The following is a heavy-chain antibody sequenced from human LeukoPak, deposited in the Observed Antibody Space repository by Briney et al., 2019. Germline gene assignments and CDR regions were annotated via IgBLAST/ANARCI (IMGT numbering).Heavy chain of an antibody. V-gene: IGHV4-30-4*01. CDR3: ARGSFDYGSGSYWMGWFDP. CDR1: GGSISSGDYY. CDR2: IYYSGST. J-gene: IGHJ5*02. D-gene: IGHD3-10*01. Sequence: SQTLSLTYTVSGGSISSGDYYWSWIRQPPGKGLEWIGYIYYSGSTYYNPSLKSRVTISVDTSKNQFSLKLSSVTAADTAVYYCARGSFDYGSGSYWMGWFDPWGQGTLVTVSS.